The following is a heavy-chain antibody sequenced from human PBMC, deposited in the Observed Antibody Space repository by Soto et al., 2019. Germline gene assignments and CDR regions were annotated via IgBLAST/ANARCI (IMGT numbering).Heavy chain of an antibody. CDR1: GGSISSSSYY. CDR2: IYYSGST. Sequence: SETLSLTCTVSGGSISSSSYYWGWIRQPPGKGLEWIGSIYYSGSTYCNPSLKSRVTISVDTSKNQFSLKLSSVTAADTAVYYCARRLYYDSSGFEGGGMDVWGQGTTVT. V-gene: IGHV4-39*01. D-gene: IGHD3-22*01. CDR3: ARRLYYDSSGFEGGGMDV. J-gene: IGHJ6*02.